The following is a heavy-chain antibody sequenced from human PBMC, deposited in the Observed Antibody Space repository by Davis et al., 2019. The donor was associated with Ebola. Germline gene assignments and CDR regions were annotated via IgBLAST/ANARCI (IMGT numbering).Heavy chain of an antibody. Sequence: GGSLRLSCAASGFTFSGYWMTWVRQAPGKGLEWVANIKQDGSEKQYVDSVKGRFTISRDDAKRSLYLQMNSLRDEDTALYYCSIVATRGRFDCWGQGTLVTVSS. J-gene: IGHJ4*02. CDR2: IKQDGSEK. CDR3: SIVATRGRFDC. CDR1: GFTFSGYW. V-gene: IGHV3-7*01.